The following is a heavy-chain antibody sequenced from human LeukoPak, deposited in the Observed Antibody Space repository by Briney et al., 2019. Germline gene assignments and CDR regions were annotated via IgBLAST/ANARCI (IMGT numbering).Heavy chain of an antibody. CDR3: AKDRGKDSVWESHGQGYFYGMDV. V-gene: IGHV3-43*02. CDR1: GFTFEDYV. J-gene: IGHJ6*02. D-gene: IGHD3-16*01. CDR2: ISGDGDNI. Sequence: GGSLRLSCAASGFTFEDYVMHWVRQAPGKGLEWVSLISGDGDNIYYADSLKGRFTISRDNSKNSLYLQMSSLRTEDTALYYCAKDRGKDSVWESHGQGYFYGMDVWAKGPRSPSP.